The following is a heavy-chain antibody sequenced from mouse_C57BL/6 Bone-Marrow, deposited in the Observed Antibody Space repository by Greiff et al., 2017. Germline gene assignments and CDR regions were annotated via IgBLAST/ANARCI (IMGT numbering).Heavy chain of an antibody. CDR1: GYTFTDYE. D-gene: IGHD1-1*01. J-gene: IGHJ2*01. CDR2: IDPETGGT. CDR3: TDYGTPADY. Sequence: VQLQQSGAELVRPGASVTLSCKASGYTFTDYEMHWVKQTPVHGLEWIGAIDPETGGTAYNQKFKGKAILTADKSSSTAYMELRSLTSEDSAVYYCTDYGTPADYWGQGTTLTVSA. V-gene: IGHV1-15*01.